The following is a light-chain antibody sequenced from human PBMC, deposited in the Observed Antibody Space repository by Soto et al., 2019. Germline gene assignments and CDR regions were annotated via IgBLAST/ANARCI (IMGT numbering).Light chain of an antibody. Sequence: DIQMTQSPSSLSASVGDRVTITCQASQDISNYLNWYQQKLGKAPKLLIYDASNLEPGVPSRFSGSGSGTELIFTISSLQPEDIATYYCQQYDTLSFTFGPGTKVDIK. CDR1: QDISNY. CDR2: DAS. CDR3: QQYDTLSFT. V-gene: IGKV1-33*01. J-gene: IGKJ3*01.